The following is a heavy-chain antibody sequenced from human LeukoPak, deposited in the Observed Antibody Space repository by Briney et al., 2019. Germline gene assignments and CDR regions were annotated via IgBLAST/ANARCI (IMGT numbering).Heavy chain of an antibody. V-gene: IGHV3-53*01. CDR2: IYRGGST. Sequence: GGSLRLSCAASGFTVSSNYMSWVRQAPGKGLEWVSVIYRGGSTYYADSVKGRFTISRDNSKNTLYLQTNSLRAEDTAVYYCARHSLTYYYDSSGYYGPGVYWGQGTLVTVSS. CDR3: ARHSLTYYYDSSGYYGPGVY. J-gene: IGHJ4*02. CDR1: GFTVSSNY. D-gene: IGHD3-22*01.